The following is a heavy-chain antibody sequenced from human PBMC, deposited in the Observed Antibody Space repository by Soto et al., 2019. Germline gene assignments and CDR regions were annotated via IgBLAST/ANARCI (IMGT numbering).Heavy chain of an antibody. Sequence: SETLSLTCTVSGGSISSGGYYWSWIRQHPGKGLEWIGYIYYSGSTYYNPSLKSRVTISVDTSKNQFSLKLSSVTAADTAVYYCARGLWSMSGLDYWGQRTLVTVSS. CDR2: IYYSGST. CDR1: GGSISSGGYY. D-gene: IGHD3-10*02. J-gene: IGHJ4*02. CDR3: ARGLWSMSGLDY. V-gene: IGHV4-31*03.